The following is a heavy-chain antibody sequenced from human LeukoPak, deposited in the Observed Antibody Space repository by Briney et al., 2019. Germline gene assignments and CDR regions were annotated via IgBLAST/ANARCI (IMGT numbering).Heavy chain of an antibody. J-gene: IGHJ6*02. CDR3: ARGSATTHYYYNMDV. D-gene: IGHD1-26*01. Sequence: ASVKDSCKASGYTFIRYYMHWVRQAPGQGLEWMGWINLNSGGTKHAQKFQGWVTMTRDTSINTVYMDLSRLTSDDTAVYYCARGSATTHYYYNMDVWVQGTTVTVSS. V-gene: IGHV1-2*04. CDR1: GYTFIRYY. CDR2: INLNSGGT.